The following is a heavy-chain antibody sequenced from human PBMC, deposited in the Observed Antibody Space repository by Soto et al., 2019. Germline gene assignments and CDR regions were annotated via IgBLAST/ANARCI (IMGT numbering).Heavy chain of an antibody. V-gene: IGHV4-59*01. CDR2: VYYTGST. CDR3: AKYRRTDAEGYTLDV. Sequence: SETLSLTCTISGGSISGYYWRWIRQPPGKGLEWIGYVYYTGSTKYNPSLKSRVAMSADTSKNQFSLKVTSGTAADTAVYYCAKYRRTDAEGYTLDVWGQGTLVTVSS. J-gene: IGHJ4*02. CDR1: GGSISGYY. D-gene: IGHD2-15*01.